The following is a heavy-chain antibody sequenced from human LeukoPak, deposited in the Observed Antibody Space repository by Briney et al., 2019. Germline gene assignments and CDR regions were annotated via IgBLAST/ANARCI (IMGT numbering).Heavy chain of an antibody. CDR1: GFTFSSYA. J-gene: IGHJ4*02. CDR3: AKAIMVRGVTHFDY. D-gene: IGHD3-10*01. Sequence: GGSLRLSCAASGFTFSSYAMSWVRQAPGKGLEWVSTISGSGGSTYYADSVKGRFTISRDNSKNTLYLRMNSLRAEDTAVYYCAKAIMVRGVTHFDYWGQGTLVTVSS. V-gene: IGHV3-23*01. CDR2: ISGSGGST.